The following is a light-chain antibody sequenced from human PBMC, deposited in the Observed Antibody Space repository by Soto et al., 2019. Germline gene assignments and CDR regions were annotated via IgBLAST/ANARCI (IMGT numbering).Light chain of an antibody. Sequence: QSVLTQPPSTSGTPGQRVTIYCSGSSSNVGSNDVYWYQHVPGAAPNLLIYRNNRRPSGVPGRFSGSKSGSAVSRATSGLRSEDEADYYCASWDDTLSGPVFGGGTKLTVL. CDR2: RNN. J-gene: IGLJ3*02. V-gene: IGLV1-47*01. CDR3: ASWDDTLSGPV. CDR1: SSNVGSND.